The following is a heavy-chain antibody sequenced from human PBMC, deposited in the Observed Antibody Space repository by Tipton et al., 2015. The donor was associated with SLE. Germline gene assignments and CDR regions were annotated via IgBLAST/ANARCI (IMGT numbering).Heavy chain of an antibody. CDR2: ISYDGSNK. Sequence: QLVQSGGGVVQPGRSLRLSCAASGFTFSSYAMHWVRQAPGKGLEWVAVISYDGSNKYYADSVKGRFTISRDNSKNTLYLQMDSLRAEDTAVYYCARGSSGWYGPFDYWGQGTLVTVSS. V-gene: IGHV3-30-3*01. D-gene: IGHD6-19*01. CDR1: GFTFSSYA. J-gene: IGHJ4*02. CDR3: ARGSSGWYGPFDY.